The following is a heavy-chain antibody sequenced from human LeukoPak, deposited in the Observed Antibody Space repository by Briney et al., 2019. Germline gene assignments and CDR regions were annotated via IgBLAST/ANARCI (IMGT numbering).Heavy chain of an antibody. CDR1: GYSISSGYY. V-gene: IGHV4-38-2*02. CDR3: ARLFFLRRDRYSSKYNWFDP. J-gene: IGHJ5*02. Sequence: PSETLSLTCTVSGYSISSGYYWGWIRQPPGKGLEWIGSIYHSGSTYYNPSLKSRVTMSVDTSKNQFSLKLSSVTAADTAVYYCARLFFLRRDRYSSKYNWFDPWGQGTLVTVSS. D-gene: IGHD6-13*01. CDR2: IYHSGST.